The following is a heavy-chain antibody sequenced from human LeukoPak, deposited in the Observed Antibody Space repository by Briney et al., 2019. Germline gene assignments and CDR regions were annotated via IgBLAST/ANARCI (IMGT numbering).Heavy chain of an antibody. CDR2: ISGSGAST. CDR1: GFTLSTNA. Sequence: GGSLRLSCLTSGFTLSTNAMSWVRQAPGKGLEWISGISGSGASTYYADSVKGRFTISRDDSRNTLYLQMNSLRAEDTAVYYCAKARTSYGGNCFDYWGQGTLVTVSS. D-gene: IGHD4-23*01. CDR3: AKARTSYGGNCFDY. J-gene: IGHJ4*02. V-gene: IGHV3-23*01.